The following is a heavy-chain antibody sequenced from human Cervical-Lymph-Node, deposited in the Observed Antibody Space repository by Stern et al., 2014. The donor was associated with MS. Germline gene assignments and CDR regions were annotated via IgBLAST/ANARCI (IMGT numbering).Heavy chain of an antibody. CDR2: ISYDGNNK. CDR1: GFTFSNYG. V-gene: IGHV3-30*18. CDR3: AKSHYVWGTSGY. J-gene: IGHJ4*02. Sequence: VQLVESGGGVVQPGRSLRLSCAASGFTFSNYGMHWVRQAPGKGLEWVAVISYDGNNKYYTDSVKGRFTITRDNSENTLYLQMNSLRPEDTAVYYCAKSHYVWGTSGYWGQGTLVAVSS. D-gene: IGHD3-16*01.